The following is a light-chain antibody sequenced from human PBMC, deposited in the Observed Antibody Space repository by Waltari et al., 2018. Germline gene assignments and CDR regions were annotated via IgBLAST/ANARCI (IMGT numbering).Light chain of an antibody. CDR3: QHNYGTPFT. CDR2: QAS. Sequence: DIQMTQSPSSLSASVGDRVTITCWASENVNNYLNWYQQKPGKAPKLLIYQASTLQSGVPSRFSGSGSGTDYTFTISSLQSEDVATYYCQHNYGTPFTFGPGTKLDIK. J-gene: IGKJ3*01. V-gene: IGKV1-39*01. CDR1: ENVNNY.